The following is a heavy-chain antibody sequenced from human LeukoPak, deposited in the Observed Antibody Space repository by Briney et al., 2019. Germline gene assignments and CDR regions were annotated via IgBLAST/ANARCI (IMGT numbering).Heavy chain of an antibody. Sequence: PPQTLSLTCTVSGGSISSGGYYWSWIRQHPGKGLEWIGYIYYSGSTYYNPSLKSRVTISVDTSKNQFSLKLSSVTAADTAVYYCARTLRFLEWYDYWGQGTLVTVSS. CDR1: GGSISSGGYY. J-gene: IGHJ4*02. CDR2: IYYSGST. CDR3: ARTLRFLEWYDY. D-gene: IGHD3-3*01. V-gene: IGHV4-31*03.